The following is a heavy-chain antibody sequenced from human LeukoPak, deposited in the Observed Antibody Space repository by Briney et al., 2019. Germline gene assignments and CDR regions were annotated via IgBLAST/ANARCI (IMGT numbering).Heavy chain of an antibody. Sequence: GASVKVSCKASGYTFTSYGISWVRQAPGQGLEWMGGIIPIFGTANYAQKFQGRVTITADESTSTAYMELSSLRSEDTAVYYCAKLGVGSYDGSGYIDYWGQGTLVTVSS. CDR1: GYTFTSYG. CDR3: AKLGVGSYDGSGYIDY. D-gene: IGHD3-22*01. CDR2: IIPIFGTA. V-gene: IGHV1-69*13. J-gene: IGHJ4*02.